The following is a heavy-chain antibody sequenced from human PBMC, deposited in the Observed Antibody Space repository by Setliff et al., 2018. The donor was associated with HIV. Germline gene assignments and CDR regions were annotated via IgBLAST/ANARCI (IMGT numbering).Heavy chain of an antibody. Sequence: SETLSLTCTVSGGSVSTTNYYWSWIRQPPGKGLEWIGYIHYSGSAAYYSPSLQSRSTISIDTSKNQFSLRLTSVTAADTAIYYCAREVDVLTTSDAFDIWGRGTIVTVS. CDR1: GGSVSTTNYY. J-gene: IGHJ3*02. CDR3: AREVDVLTTSDAFDI. CDR2: IHYSGSAA. V-gene: IGHV4-30-4*08. D-gene: IGHD2-21*02.